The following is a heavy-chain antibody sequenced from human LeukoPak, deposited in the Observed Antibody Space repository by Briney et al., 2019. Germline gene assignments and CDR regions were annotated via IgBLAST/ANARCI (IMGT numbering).Heavy chain of an antibody. Sequence: GASVKVSCKASGYTFTSYGISWVRQAPGQGLEWMGWISAYNGNTNYAQKLQGRVTVTTDTSTSTAYMELRSLRSDDTAVYYCARGSGIAAAGTLLLDYWGRGTLVTVSS. V-gene: IGHV1-18*01. CDR1: GYTFTSYG. CDR3: ARGSGIAAAGTLLLDY. CDR2: ISAYNGNT. J-gene: IGHJ4*02. D-gene: IGHD6-13*01.